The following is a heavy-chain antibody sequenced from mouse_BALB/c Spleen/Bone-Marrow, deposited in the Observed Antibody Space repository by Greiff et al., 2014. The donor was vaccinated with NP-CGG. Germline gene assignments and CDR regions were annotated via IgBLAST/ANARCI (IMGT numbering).Heavy chain of an antibody. CDR3: TRDAMDY. Sequence: VQLPQSGAELVKPGASVKMSCKASGYTFTSYWMHWVRQRPGQGLEWIGVIDPSDSYTSYIQKFKGKATLTVDTSSSTAYMQLSSLTSEDSAVYYCTRDAMDYWGQGTSVTVSS. J-gene: IGHJ4*01. V-gene: IGHV1S127*01. CDR2: IDPSDSYT. CDR1: GYTFTSYW.